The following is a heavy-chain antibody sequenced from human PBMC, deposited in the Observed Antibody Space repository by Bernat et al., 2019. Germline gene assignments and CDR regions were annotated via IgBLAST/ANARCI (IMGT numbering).Heavy chain of an antibody. J-gene: IGHJ1*01. CDR2: IWYDGSNK. V-gene: IGHV3-33*01. D-gene: IGHD3-10*01. CDR1: GFTFSTYG. CDR3: ARPASSTANPGGYFQH. Sequence: QLVESGGGVVQPGGSLRLSCAASGFTFSTYGMHWVRQAPGKGLEWVAVIWYDGSNKYYADSVKGRFTISRDNSKNTLYLQMNSLRAEDTAVYYCARPASSTANPGGYFQHWGQGTLVTVSS.